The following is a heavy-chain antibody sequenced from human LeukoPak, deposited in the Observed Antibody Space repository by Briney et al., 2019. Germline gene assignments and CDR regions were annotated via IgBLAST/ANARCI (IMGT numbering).Heavy chain of an antibody. J-gene: IGHJ3*02. D-gene: IGHD3-3*01. V-gene: IGHV4-4*02. Sequence: SGTLSLTCAVSGGSISSSNWWSWVRQPPGKGLEWIGEIYHSGSTNYNPSLKSRVTISVDKSKNQFSLKLSSVTAADTAVYYCARHGPTYYDFWSGYYDAFDIWGQGTMVTVSS. CDR3: ARHGPTYYDFWSGYYDAFDI. CDR1: GGSISSSNW. CDR2: IYHSGST.